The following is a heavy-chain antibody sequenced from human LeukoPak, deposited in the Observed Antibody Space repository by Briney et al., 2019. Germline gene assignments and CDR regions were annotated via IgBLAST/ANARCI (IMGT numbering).Heavy chain of an antibody. D-gene: IGHD1-14*01. Sequence: SETLSLTCTVSGGSISSYYWGWIRQPPGKGLEWIGSTSHSGSTYYKPSLKSRVTISVDTSKNQFSLKLRSVTAADTAVYYCARVTSRLGWFDPWGQGTLVTVSS. J-gene: IGHJ5*02. CDR2: TSHSGST. CDR3: ARVTSRLGWFDP. V-gene: IGHV4-38-2*02. CDR1: GGSISSYY.